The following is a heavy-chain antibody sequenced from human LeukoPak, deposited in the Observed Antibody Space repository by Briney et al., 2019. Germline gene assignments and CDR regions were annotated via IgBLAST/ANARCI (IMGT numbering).Heavy chain of an antibody. CDR1: GYIFTNYG. D-gene: IGHD5-18*01. J-gene: IGHJ5*02. Sequence: ASVKVSCKASGYIFTNYGIRWVRQAPGQGLEWMGWISGYNGNTKYAQKFQGRATMTTDTSTSTAYMELRSLISDDTAVYFCARDGLDTGMGACDRWGEGTLVIVSS. CDR3: ARDGLDTGMGACDR. CDR2: ISGYNGNT. V-gene: IGHV1-18*04.